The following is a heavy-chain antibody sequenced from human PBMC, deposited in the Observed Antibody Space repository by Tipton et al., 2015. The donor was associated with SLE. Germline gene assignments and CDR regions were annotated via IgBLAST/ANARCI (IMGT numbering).Heavy chain of an antibody. CDR1: GGSINTYF. CDR2: IYHSGTT. CDR3: ARDRGTDYYYYYMDV. D-gene: IGHD2-8*02. V-gene: IGHV4-59*12. Sequence: TLSLTCVVSGGSINTYFWSWIRQPPGKGLEWIGYIYHSGTTNYNPSLKSRITISVDTSKNQFSLELSSVTAADTAVYYCARDRGTDYYYYYMDVWGKGTTVTVSS. J-gene: IGHJ6*03.